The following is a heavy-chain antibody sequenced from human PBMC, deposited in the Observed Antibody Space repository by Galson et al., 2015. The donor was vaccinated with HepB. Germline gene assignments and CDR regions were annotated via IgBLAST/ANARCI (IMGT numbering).Heavy chain of an antibody. J-gene: IGHJ3*01. D-gene: IGHD3-22*01. Sequence: SLRLYCAVSGFTFSRYSMNWVRQAPGKGLEWVSSISSSSSYIYYADSVKGRFTIARDNAKNSLYLQLNSLRVEDTAVYYCASSYDSSGYHAFDLWGQGTKVTVPS. CDR2: ISSSSSYI. CDR3: ASSYDSSGYHAFDL. CDR1: GFTFSRYS. V-gene: IGHV3-21*01.